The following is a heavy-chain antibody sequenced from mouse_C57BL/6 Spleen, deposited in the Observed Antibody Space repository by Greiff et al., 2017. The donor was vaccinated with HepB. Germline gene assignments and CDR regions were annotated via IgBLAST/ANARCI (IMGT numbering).Heavy chain of an antibody. CDR2: IDPSDSYT. J-gene: IGHJ2*01. Sequence: QVQLQQPGAELVKPGASVKLSCKASGYTFTSYWMQWVKQRPGQGLEWIGEIDPSDSYTNYNQKFKGKATLTVDTSSSTAYMQLSSLTSEDSAVYYCARVVATGEYYLDYWGQGTTLTVSS. CDR1: GYTFTSYW. V-gene: IGHV1-50*01. CDR3: ARVVATGEYYLDY. D-gene: IGHD1-1*01.